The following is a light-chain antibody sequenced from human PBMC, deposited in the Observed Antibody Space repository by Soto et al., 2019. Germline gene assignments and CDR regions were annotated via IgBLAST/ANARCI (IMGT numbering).Light chain of an antibody. CDR2: GNS. J-gene: IGLJ7*01. CDR3: QSYDSSLSGSV. CDR1: SSNIGAGYA. Sequence: QSVLTQPPSVSGAPGQRITISCTGSSSNIGAGYAVHWYQHVPGTAPKLLIYGNSNRPSGVPDRFSGSKSGTSASLAITGLQAEDEADYYCQSYDSSLSGSVFGGGTQLTVL. V-gene: IGLV1-40*01.